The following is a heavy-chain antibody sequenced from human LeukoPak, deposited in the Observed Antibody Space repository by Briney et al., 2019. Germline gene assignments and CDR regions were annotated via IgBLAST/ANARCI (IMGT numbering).Heavy chain of an antibody. V-gene: IGHV3-73*01. CDR1: GFTLSGSA. Sequence: PGGSLRLSSAASGFTLSGSAMHWVRQASGKGLEWVGRIRSKANSYATAYAASVKGRFTISRDDSKNTAYLQMNSLKTEDTAVYYCTRHPLYGSSYDYWGQGTLVTVSS. CDR3: TRHPLYGSSYDY. D-gene: IGHD6-13*01. CDR2: IRSKANSYAT. J-gene: IGHJ4*02.